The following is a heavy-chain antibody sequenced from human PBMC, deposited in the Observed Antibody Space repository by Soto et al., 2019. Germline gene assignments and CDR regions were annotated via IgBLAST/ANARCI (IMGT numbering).Heavy chain of an antibody. CDR2: IYTGGSA. V-gene: IGHV3-53*02. CDR3: ARDGGDWASGFGY. Sequence: EVQLVETGGALIQPGGSLRLSCAVSGFSISNNYMFWVRQAPGKGLDWVSVIYTGGSAYYADSVKVRFTISRDSSKNMLYLQMNSLRDEDTAVYYCARDGGDWASGFGYWGQGTLVTVSS. J-gene: IGHJ4*02. D-gene: IGHD2-21*02. CDR1: GFSISNNY.